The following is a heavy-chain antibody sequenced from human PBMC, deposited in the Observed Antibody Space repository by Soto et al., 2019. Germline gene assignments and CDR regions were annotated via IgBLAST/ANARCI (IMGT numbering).Heavy chain of an antibody. CDR3: ARAGYYYGSGPMRFDP. V-gene: IGHV1-69*13. CDR1: GGTFSSYA. J-gene: IGHJ5*02. D-gene: IGHD3-10*01. CDR2: IIPIFGTA. Sequence: EASVKVSCKASGGTFSSYAISWVRQAPGQGLEWMGGIIPIFGTANYAQKFQGRVTITADESTSTAYMELSSLRSEDTAVYYCARAGYYYGSGPMRFDPWGQGTLVTVSS.